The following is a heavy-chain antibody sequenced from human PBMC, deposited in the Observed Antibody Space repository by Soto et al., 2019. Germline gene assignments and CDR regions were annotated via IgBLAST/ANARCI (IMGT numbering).Heavy chain of an antibody. V-gene: IGHV4-31*03. CDR1: GDSIDNTVFF. CDR2: ISSSGKT. CDR3: ALLISGDYPNSNEFDP. D-gene: IGHD3-16*01. Sequence: PSETLSLTCIVSGDSIDNTVFFWYWIRQHPAKGLEWIGYISSSGKTYYNPSLKSRVTMSLDTSRNQFSLNLTSVTAADTAVYFCALLISGDYPNSNEFDPWGQGTLGTGSA. J-gene: IGHJ5*02.